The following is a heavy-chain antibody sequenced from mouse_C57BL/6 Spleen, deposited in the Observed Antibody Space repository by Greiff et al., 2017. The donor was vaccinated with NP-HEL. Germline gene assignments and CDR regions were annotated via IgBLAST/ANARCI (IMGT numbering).Heavy chain of an antibody. D-gene: IGHD1-1*01. Sequence: VQLKQSGPELVKPGASVKISCKASGYSFTGYYMNWVKQSPEKSLEWIGEINPSTGGTTYNQKFKAKATLTVDKSSSTAYMQLKSLTSEDSAVYYCARRGITTVVATRYFDVWGTGTTVTVSS. CDR3: ARRGITTVVATRYFDV. J-gene: IGHJ1*03. CDR1: GYSFTGYY. CDR2: INPSTGGT. V-gene: IGHV1-42*01.